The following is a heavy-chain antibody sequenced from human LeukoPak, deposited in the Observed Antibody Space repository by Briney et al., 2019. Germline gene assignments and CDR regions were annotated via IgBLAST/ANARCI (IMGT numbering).Heavy chain of an antibody. D-gene: IGHD3-16*01. J-gene: IGHJ3*02. Sequence: ASVKVSCKASGHNFISYDINWVRQATGQGLEWMGWINPNSGGTNYAQKFQGRVTMTRDTSISTAYMELSRLRSDDTAVYYCARADYDYIAFDIWGQGTMVTVSS. CDR3: ARADYDYIAFDI. CDR1: GHNFISYD. V-gene: IGHV1-2*02. CDR2: INPNSGGT.